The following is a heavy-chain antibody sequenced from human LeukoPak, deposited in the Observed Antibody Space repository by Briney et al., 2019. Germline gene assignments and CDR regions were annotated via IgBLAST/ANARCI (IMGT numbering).Heavy chain of an antibody. V-gene: IGHV4-59*08. CDR3: ARQSSGCYDY. Sequence: PSETLSLTCTVSGGSISSDYWSWIRPPPGKGLEWIGYIPYSGSTNYNPSLKIRVNISIDTSKLQFSLKLSSVTAADTAVYYCARQSSGCYDYWGQGTLVTVSS. CDR2: IPYSGST. CDR1: GGSISSDY. J-gene: IGHJ4*02. D-gene: IGHD3-22*01.